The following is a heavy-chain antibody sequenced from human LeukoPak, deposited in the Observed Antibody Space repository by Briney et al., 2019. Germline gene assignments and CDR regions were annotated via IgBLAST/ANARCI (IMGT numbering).Heavy chain of an antibody. V-gene: IGHV4-61*02. CDR1: GGSISSGSYY. CDR2: IYTSGST. D-gene: IGHD3-22*01. CDR3: ARDHYYYDSSGYPI. J-gene: IGHJ3*02. Sequence: SETLSLTCTVSGGSISSGSYYWSWIRQPAGKGLEWIGRIYTSGSTNYNPSLKSRVTISVDTSKNQFSLKLSSVTAADTAVYYCARDHYYYDSSGYPIWGQGTMVTVSP.